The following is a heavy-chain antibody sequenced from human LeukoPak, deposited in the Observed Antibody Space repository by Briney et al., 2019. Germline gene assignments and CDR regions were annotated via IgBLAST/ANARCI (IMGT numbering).Heavy chain of an antibody. J-gene: IGHJ4*02. V-gene: IGHV1-18*01. CDR3: ARDLEFPDY. CDR2: ISTNNGDT. D-gene: IGHD3-3*01. Sequence: ASVKVSCKASGYTFTNHGISWMRQAPGQGLEWMGWISTNNGDTNYVQKFKCRVTMTTDTSTTTAYMELRSLTSDETAVYYCARDLEFPDYWGQGTLVTVSS. CDR1: GYTFTNHG.